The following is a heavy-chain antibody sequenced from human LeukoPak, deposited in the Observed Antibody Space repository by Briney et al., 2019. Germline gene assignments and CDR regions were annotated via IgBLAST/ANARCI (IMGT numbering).Heavy chain of an antibody. D-gene: IGHD3-16*02. J-gene: IGHJ6*02. CDR1: GFIFSQYA. CDR2: ASDEAGHD. CDR3: ARRRLSGPRGLDV. V-gene: IGHV3-30*04. Sequence: PGGSLRLSCAASGFIFSQYATHGVRQAPGKGLEWVAVASDEAGHDSNADSRFTISRDDSEHAVVLQMTNLTTEDTAVYYCARRRLSGPRGLDVWGQGTTVSVSS.